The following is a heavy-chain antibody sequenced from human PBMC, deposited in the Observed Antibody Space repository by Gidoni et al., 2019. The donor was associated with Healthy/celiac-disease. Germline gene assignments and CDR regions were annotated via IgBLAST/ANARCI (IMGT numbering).Heavy chain of an antibody. V-gene: IGHV5-51*01. Sequence: EVQLVQSGTEVKKRGESLKISCKGSGYSFTSYWSGWVRPMPGKGLEWMGIIYPGDSDTRYSPSFQGQVTISADKSISTAYLQWSSLKASDTAMYYCARLISNDFWSGSNFDYWGKGTLVTVSS. D-gene: IGHD3-3*01. CDR2: IYPGDSDT. J-gene: IGHJ4*02. CDR1: GYSFTSYW. CDR3: ARLISNDFWSGSNFDY.